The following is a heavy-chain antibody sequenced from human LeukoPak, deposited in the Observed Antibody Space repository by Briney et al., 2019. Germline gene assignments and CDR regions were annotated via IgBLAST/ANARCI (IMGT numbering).Heavy chain of an antibody. V-gene: IGHV3-21*04. Sequence: GGSLRLSCAASGFTFSSYSMNWVRQAPGKGLEWVSSISSSSSYIYYADSVKGRFTISRDNPKNTLYLQMNSLRAEDTAFYFCAKRGVVIRVILVGFHKEAYYFESWGQGALVTVSS. J-gene: IGHJ4*02. CDR1: GFTFSSYS. CDR2: ISSSSSYI. CDR3: AKRGVVIRVILVGFHKEAYYFES. D-gene: IGHD3/OR15-3a*01.